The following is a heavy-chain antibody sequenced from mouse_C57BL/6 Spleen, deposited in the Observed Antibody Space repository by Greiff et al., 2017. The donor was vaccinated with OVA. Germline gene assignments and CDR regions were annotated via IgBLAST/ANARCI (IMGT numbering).Heavy chain of an antibody. CDR3: VTGRFAY. V-gene: IGHV1-54*01. J-gene: IGHJ3*01. CDR2: FNPGSGGT. D-gene: IGHD4-1*01. CDR1: GYAFTNYL. Sequence: QVQLKESGAELVRPGTSVTVSCKASGYAFTNYLIEWVKQRPGQGLEWIGVFNPGSGGTNYNEKFKGKATLTADKSSSTAYMQLSSLTSEDSAVYVCVTGRFAYWGQGTLVTVSA.